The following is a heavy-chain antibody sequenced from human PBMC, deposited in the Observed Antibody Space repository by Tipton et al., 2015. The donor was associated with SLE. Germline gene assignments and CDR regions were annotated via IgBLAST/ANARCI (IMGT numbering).Heavy chain of an antibody. V-gene: IGHV4-34*01. CDR3: ARGWGPYYDFWRAKKGWFDP. CDR1: GGSFSGYY. J-gene: IGHJ5*02. CDR2: INHSGST. D-gene: IGHD3-3*01. Sequence: TLSLTCAVYGGSFSGYYWSWIRQPPGKGLEWIGEINHSGSTNYNPSLKSRVTISVDTSKNQFSLKLSSVTAADTAVYYCARGWGPYYDFWRAKKGWFDPWGQGTLVTVSS.